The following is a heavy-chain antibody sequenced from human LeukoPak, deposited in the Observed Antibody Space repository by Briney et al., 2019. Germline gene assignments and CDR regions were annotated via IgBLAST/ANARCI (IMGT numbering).Heavy chain of an antibody. J-gene: IGHJ4*02. V-gene: IGHV3-7*04. Sequence: GGSLRLSCAASGFSLSSYWMTWVRQAPGKGLEWVANIKQDGSEKYYVDSVKGRFTISRDNAKNSLYLQMNSLRAEDTAMYYCARALWGVDRYGSGNYPDYWGQGTLVTVSS. CDR2: IKQDGSEK. CDR1: GFSLSSYW. CDR3: ARALWGVDRYGSGNYPDY. D-gene: IGHD3-10*01.